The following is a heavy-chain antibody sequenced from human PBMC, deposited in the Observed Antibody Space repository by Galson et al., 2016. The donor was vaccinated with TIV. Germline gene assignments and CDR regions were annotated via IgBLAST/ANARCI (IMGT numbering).Heavy chain of an antibody. CDR2: INTNGGT. D-gene: IGHD1-26*01. CDR1: GGSTDSSF. CDR3: ARDKSGFDTVDHFYYYVEV. Sequence: ETLSLPCTVSGGSTDSSFWSWIRQTAGKGLQWIGRINTNGGTSYNPSLNSRVFMSVDTSKSQFSFSLELTSVSAADTAVYYCARDKSGFDTVDHFYYYVEVWGKGTTVTVSS. V-gene: IGHV4-4*07. J-gene: IGHJ6*03.